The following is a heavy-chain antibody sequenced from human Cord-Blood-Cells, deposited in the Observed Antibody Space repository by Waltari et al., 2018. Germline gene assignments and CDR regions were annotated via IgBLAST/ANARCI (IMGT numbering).Heavy chain of an antibody. J-gene: IGHJ4*02. CDR3: ARLPWGDGYEGY. CDR1: GGSISSRSHY. Sequence: QLQLQESGPGLVKPSATLSLTCTVPGGSISSRSHYWGWIRQPPGKGLEWIGSIYYSGSTYYNPSLKSRVTISVDTSKNQFSLKLSSVTAADTAVYYCARLPWGDGYEGYWGQGTLVTVSS. CDR2: IYYSGST. V-gene: IGHV4-39*01. D-gene: IGHD5-12*01.